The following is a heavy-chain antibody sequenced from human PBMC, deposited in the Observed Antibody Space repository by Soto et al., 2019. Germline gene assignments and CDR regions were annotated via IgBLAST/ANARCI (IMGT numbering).Heavy chain of an antibody. Sequence: GGSLRLSCAAPGFTFSDYYMSLIRQAPGKGLEWVSYISSSASSVYYADSVKGRFTISRDNAKNSLFLQMNSLRSEDTAVYYCAREEYYYCSGIYRKGPYFDYWGQGTLVTVSS. CDR3: AREEYYYCSGIYRKGPYFDY. V-gene: IGHV3-11*01. J-gene: IGHJ4*02. D-gene: IGHD3-10*01. CDR2: ISSSASSV. CDR1: GFTFSDYY.